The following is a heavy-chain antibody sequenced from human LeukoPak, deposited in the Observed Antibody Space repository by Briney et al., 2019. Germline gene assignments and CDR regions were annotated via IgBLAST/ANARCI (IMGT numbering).Heavy chain of an antibody. CDR3: AKVPHSSSRTVDFDY. CDR2: LGISGDYS. CDR1: EFILSRYA. Sequence: GGSLRLSCVAYEFILSRYAVSWVRQAPGKGLQWVSSLGISGDYSWYADSVKGRFTISRDNSKNTLYLQMNSLRAEDTAVYYCAKVPHSSSRTVDFDYWGQGTLVTVSS. D-gene: IGHD6-6*01. V-gene: IGHV3-23*01. J-gene: IGHJ4*02.